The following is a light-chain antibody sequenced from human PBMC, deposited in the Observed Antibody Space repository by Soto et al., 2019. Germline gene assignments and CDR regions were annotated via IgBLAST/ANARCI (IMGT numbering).Light chain of an antibody. CDR3: QQHDNWPRT. J-gene: IGKJ1*01. CDR2: GAS. V-gene: IGKV3-15*01. CDR1: QSVSTN. Sequence: EIVMTQSPATLSVSPGERATLSCRASQSVSTNLAWYQQKPGQAPRLLIYGASTRATGTPARFSGSGSGTEFTLTINSLQSEDFAVYYCQQHDNWPRTFGQGTKVDIK.